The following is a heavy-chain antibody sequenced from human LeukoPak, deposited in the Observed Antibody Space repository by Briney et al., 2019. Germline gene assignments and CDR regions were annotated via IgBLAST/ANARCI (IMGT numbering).Heavy chain of an antibody. J-gene: IGHJ4*02. CDR3: ARGTYSSSWCGLYYFDY. Sequence: SETLSLTCAVYGGSFSGYYWSWIRQPPGKGLEWIGEINHSGSTNYNPSLKSRVTISVDTSKNQFSLKLSSVTAADTAVYYCARGTYSSSWCGLYYFDYWGQGTLVTVSS. V-gene: IGHV4-34*01. CDR1: GGSFSGYY. CDR2: INHSGST. D-gene: IGHD6-13*01.